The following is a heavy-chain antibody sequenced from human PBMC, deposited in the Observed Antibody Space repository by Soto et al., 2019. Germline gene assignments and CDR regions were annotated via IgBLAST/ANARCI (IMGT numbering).Heavy chain of an antibody. CDR1: GFTFSNFV. CDR2: TSYDGKNK. Sequence: QVQLEESGGGVVQPGGSLRLSCAASGFTFSNFVMHWVRQAPGKGLEWVAATSYDGKNKDHADSVKGRFTISRDNSKNTLYLQMNSLRHEDTAVYFCARERAIAATGIFYYWGQGTLVTVSS. CDR3: ARERAIAATGIFYY. J-gene: IGHJ4*02. D-gene: IGHD6-13*01. V-gene: IGHV3-30*04.